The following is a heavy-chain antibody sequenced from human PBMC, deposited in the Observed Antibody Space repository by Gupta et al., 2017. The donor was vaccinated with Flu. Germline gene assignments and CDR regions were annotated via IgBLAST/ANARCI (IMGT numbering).Heavy chain of an antibody. CDR3: TTPRYCTSTSCGSIDY. D-gene: IGHD2-2*01. CDR2: IKSKSEGETI. Sequence: MNWVRQAPGKGLEWVGRIKSKSEGETIDYAAPGKGRFTISKDASMGTVYLRMDSLKKEDTAVYYCTTPRYCTSTSCGSIDYWGQGTLVTVS. J-gene: IGHJ4*02. V-gene: IGHV3-15*01.